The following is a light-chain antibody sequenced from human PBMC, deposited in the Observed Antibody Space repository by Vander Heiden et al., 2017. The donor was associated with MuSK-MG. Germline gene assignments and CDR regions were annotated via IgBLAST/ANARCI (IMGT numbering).Light chain of an antibody. CDR3: QQRSTLQT. CDR1: QSVSSY. CDR2: DAS. V-gene: IGKV3-11*01. Sequence: EIVLTQSPATLSLSPGQRATLSCRASQSVSSYLAWYQQKPGQAPRLLIYDASNRANGIPDRFSGSGSGTDFTLTSSSREPEDFAVYYWQQRSTLQTFGQGTKVXIK. J-gene: IGKJ1*01.